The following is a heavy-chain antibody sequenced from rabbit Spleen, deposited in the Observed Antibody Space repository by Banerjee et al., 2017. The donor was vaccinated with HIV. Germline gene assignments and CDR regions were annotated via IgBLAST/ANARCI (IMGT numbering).Heavy chain of an antibody. CDR1: GFTISSSYH. J-gene: IGHJ4*01. D-gene: IGHD1-1*01. CDR2: IYVGSGGGT. V-gene: IGHV1S40*01. CDR3: ARDPNYASGHYIYSF. Sequence: QSLEESGGDLVKPEGSLTLTCTASGFTISSSYHMCWVRQAPGKGLEWIACIYVGSGGGTKYASWAKGRFTISKTSSTTVTLEMTSLTVADTATYFCARDPNYASGHYIYSFWGQGTLVTVS.